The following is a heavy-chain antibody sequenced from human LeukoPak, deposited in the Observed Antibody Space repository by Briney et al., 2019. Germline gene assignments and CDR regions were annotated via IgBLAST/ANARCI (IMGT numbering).Heavy chain of an antibody. J-gene: IGHJ4*02. CDR1: GFTFSNYW. CDR3: ARGGSAYDN. CDR2: IKQDGSEE. V-gene: IGHV3-7*03. D-gene: IGHD5-12*01. Sequence: GGSLRLSCAASGFTFSNYWMSWVRQAPGKGLEWVANIKQDGSEEYYVDSVKGRFTISRDNAENSLYLQMNSLRVEDTAMYYCARGGSAYDNWGQGILVTVSS.